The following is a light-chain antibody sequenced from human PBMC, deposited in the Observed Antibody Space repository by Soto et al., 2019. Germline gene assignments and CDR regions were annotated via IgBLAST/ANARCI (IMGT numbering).Light chain of an antibody. CDR1: QSISNH. V-gene: IGKV1-39*01. J-gene: IGKJ1*01. CDR3: QQYINWT. Sequence: DLQMTPSPSPLSPSLENRGIITCRASQSISNHLNWYQQKPGKAPKLLIYAASSLQSGVPSRFSGSGSGTDFTLTISSLQSEDLALYYCQQYINWTFGQGTKVDIK. CDR2: AAS.